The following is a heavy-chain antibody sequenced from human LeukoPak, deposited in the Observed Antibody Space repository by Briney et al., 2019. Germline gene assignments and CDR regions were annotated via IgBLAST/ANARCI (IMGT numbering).Heavy chain of an antibody. CDR2: INSDGSST. CDR3: ARDATTAVGWVYMDV. V-gene: IGHV3-74*01. Sequence: GGSLRLSCAASGFTFSSYWMHWVRQAPGKGLVWVSRINSDGSSTSYADSVKGRFTISRDNAENSVYLQMSSLTAEDTGLYYCARDATTAVGWVYMDVWGKGTTVTISS. CDR1: GFTFSSYW. J-gene: IGHJ6*03. D-gene: IGHD6-13*01.